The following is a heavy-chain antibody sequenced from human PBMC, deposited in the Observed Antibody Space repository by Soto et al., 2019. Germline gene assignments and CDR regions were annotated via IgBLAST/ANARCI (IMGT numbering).Heavy chain of an antibody. J-gene: IGHJ4*02. V-gene: IGHV4-34*01. CDR2: INHSGST. CDR3: ARLRGYYDSSGYYPSGLYYFDC. D-gene: IGHD3-22*01. CDR1: GGSFSGYY. Sequence: QVQLQQWGAGLLKPSETLSLTCAVYGGSFSGYYWSWIRQPPGKGLEWIGEINHSGSTNYNPSLKGLLTRSVDTSTNQFPLQLSSVTAADTAVYYCARLRGYYDSSGYYPSGLYYFDCRGQGTLVTVSS.